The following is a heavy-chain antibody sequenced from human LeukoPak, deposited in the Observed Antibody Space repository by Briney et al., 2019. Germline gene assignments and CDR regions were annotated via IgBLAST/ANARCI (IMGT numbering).Heavy chain of an antibody. CDR1: GFTFSSYG. CDR2: ISYDGSNK. J-gene: IGHJ4*02. Sequence: GSLRLSCAASGFTFSSYGMHWVRQAPGKGLEWVAVISYDGSNKYYADSVKGRFTISRDNSKSTLYLQMNSLRAEDTAVYYCASNRAGTGGYADYWGQGTLVTVSS. CDR3: ASNRAGTGGYADY. V-gene: IGHV3-30*03. D-gene: IGHD6-13*01.